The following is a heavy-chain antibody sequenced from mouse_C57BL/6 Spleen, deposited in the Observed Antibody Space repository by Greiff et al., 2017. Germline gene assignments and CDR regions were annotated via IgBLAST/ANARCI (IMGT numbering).Heavy chain of an antibody. V-gene: IGHV1-64*01. CDR2: IHPNSGST. D-gene: IGHD2-3*01. CDR3: ARPGYYGPYFDY. J-gene: IGHJ2*01. CDR1: GYTFTSYW. Sequence: VQLQQPGAELVKPGASVKLSCKASGYTFTSYWMHWVKQRPGQGLEWIGMIHPNSGSTNYNEKFKSKATLTVDKSSSTAYMQLSSLTSEDSAVYYCARPGYYGPYFDYWGQGTTLTVSS.